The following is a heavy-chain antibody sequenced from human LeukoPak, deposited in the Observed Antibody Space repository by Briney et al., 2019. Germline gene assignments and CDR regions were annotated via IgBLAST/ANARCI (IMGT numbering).Heavy chain of an antibody. V-gene: IGHV3-30-3*01. J-gene: IGHJ4*02. D-gene: IGHD3-22*01. CDR3: ARAENYYDSSGPFDY. Sequence: PGGSLRLSCAASGFTFSSYAMHWVRQAPGKGLEWVAVISYDGSNKYYADSVKGRFTISRDNSKNTLYLQMNSLRAEDTAVYYCARAENYYDSSGPFDYWGQGTLVTVSS. CDR2: ISYDGSNK. CDR1: GFTFSSYA.